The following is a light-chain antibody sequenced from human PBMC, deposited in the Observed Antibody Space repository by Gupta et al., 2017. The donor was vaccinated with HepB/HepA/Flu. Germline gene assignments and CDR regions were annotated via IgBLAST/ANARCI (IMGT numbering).Light chain of an antibody. CDR3: QAWDSTTGV. Sequence: SYALTQPPSVSVSPGQTGSITCSGDKLGEKYVCWYQQRPGQSPVLVIYQDNKRPSGLPERFSGSNSATTATLTNSGTQAVDDDYYYSQAWDSTTGVFGGGTKLTVL. J-gene: IGLJ2*01. V-gene: IGLV3-1*01. CDR2: QDN. CDR1: KLGEKY.